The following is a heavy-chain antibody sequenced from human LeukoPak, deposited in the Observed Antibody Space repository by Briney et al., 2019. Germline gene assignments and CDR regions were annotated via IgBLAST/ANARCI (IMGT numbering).Heavy chain of an antibody. V-gene: IGHV4-39*01. CDR3: ARQGLRIV. J-gene: IGHJ4*02. CDR2: INHSGST. D-gene: IGHD5-12*01. CDR1: GGSISSGSYY. Sequence: SETLSLTCTVSGGSISSGSYYWSWIRQPPGKGLEWIGEINHSGSTNYNPSLKSRVTISVDTSKNQFSLKLSSVTAADTAVYYCARQGLRIVWGQGTLVTVSS.